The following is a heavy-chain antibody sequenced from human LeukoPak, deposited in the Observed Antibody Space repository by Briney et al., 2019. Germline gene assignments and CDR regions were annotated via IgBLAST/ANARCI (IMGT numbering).Heavy chain of an antibody. CDR1: GFTFSSYS. D-gene: IGHD3-22*01. CDR3: ARDRLYYYDSPHDY. V-gene: IGHV3-48*01. CDR2: ISSSSSTI. J-gene: IGHJ4*02. Sequence: GGSLRLSCAASGFTFSSYSMNWVRQAPGKGLEWVSYISSSSSTIYYADSVKGRFTISRDNAKNSLYLQMNSLRAEDTAVYYCARDRLYYYDSPHDYWGQGTLVTVSS.